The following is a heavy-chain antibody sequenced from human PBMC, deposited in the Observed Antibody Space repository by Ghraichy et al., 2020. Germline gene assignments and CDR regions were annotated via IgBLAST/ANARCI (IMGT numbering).Heavy chain of an antibody. J-gene: IGHJ6*02. Sequence: ASVKVSCKASGYTFTSYDINWVRQATGQGLEWMGWMNHNSGNTGYAQKFQGRVTMTRNTSISTAYMELSSLRSEDTAVYYCARAASDDFWSGYYSGGYYYYYGMDVWGQGTTVTVSS. CDR3: ARAASDDFWSGYYSGGYYYYYGMDV. CDR2: MNHNSGNT. CDR1: GYTFTSYD. V-gene: IGHV1-8*01. D-gene: IGHD3-3*01.